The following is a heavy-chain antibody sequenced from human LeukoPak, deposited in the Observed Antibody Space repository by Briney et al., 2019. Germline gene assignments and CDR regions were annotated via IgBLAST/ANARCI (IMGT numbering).Heavy chain of an antibody. CDR1: GGSISSYC. CDR2: IYYSGST. D-gene: IGHD6-13*01. V-gene: IGHV4-59*12. J-gene: IGHJ6*02. Sequence: SETLSLTCTVSGGSISSYCWSWIRQPPGKGLEWIGYIYYSGSTNYNPSLKSRVTISVDTSKNQFSLKLSSVTAADTAVYYCARAGYSSSWYDSRYYYGMDVWGQGTTVTVSS. CDR3: ARAGYSSSWYDSRYYYGMDV.